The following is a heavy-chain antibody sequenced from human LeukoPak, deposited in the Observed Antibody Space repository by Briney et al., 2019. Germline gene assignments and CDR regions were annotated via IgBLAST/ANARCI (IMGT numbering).Heavy chain of an antibody. CDR1: GGSFSGYY. J-gene: IGHJ6*03. V-gene: IGHV4-34*01. D-gene: IGHD6-19*01. Sequence: SETLSLTCAVYGGSFSGYYWSWIRQPPGRGLEWIGEINHSGSTNYNPSLKSRVTISVDTSKNQFSLKLSSVTAADTAVYYCARTLWLVHYYYMDVWGKGTTVTISS. CDR3: ARTLWLVHYYYMDV. CDR2: INHSGST.